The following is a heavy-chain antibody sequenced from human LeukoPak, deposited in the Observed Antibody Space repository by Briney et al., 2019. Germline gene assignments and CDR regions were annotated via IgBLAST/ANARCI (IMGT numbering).Heavy chain of an antibody. CDR2: IFPDDSDT. V-gene: IGHV5-51*04. CDR1: GYTSISFW. Sequence: GESLKISCKGSGYTSISFWIGWVRQMPGKGPEWLGMIFPDDSDTRYSPSFQGQVTISVDKPLSTAYLHWSSLKASDTAMYYCTRSTRMTNPDYWGQGTQVTVSS. CDR3: TRSTRMTNPDY. J-gene: IGHJ4*02. D-gene: IGHD4-11*01.